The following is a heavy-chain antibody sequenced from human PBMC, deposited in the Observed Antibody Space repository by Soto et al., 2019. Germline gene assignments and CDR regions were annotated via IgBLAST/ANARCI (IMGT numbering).Heavy chain of an antibody. J-gene: IGHJ4*02. CDR2: IYSGGST. V-gene: IGHV3-66*04. CDR3: ARPTYGDYGNDY. Sequence: EVQLVESGGGLVQPGGSLRLSCAASGFTVSSNYMSWVRQAPGKGLEWVSVIYSGGSTYYADSVKGRFTISRDNSKNTLYLQMNSLRAEDTAVYYCARPTYGDYGNDYWGQGTLVTVSS. CDR1: GFTVSSNY. D-gene: IGHD4-17*01.